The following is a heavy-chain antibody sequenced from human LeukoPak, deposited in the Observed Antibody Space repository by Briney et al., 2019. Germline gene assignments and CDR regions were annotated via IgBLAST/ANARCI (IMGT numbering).Heavy chain of an antibody. CDR1: GFTFDDYG. CDR3: ARSYKWNYVTFDY. J-gene: IGHJ4*02. CDR2: INWNGDST. D-gene: IGHD1-7*01. V-gene: IGHV3-20*04. Sequence: PGGSLRLSCAASGFTFDDYGMSWVRQAPGKGLEWVSGINWNGDSTDYADSVKGRFTISRDNAKNSLYLQMNSLRAEDTAVYYCARSYKWNYVTFDYWGQGTLVTVSS.